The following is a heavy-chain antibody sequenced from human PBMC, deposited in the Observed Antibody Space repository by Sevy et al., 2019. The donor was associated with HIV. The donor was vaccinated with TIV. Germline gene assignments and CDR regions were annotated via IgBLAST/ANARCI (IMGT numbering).Heavy chain of an antibody. J-gene: IGHJ5*02. V-gene: IGHV4-59*01. CDR2: IYYSGST. D-gene: IGHD6-13*01. CDR3: ARDGIAAAGGGLWFDP. Sequence: SETLSLTCTVSGGSISSYYWSWIRQPPGKGLEWIGHIYYSGSTNYNPSLKSRVTISVDTSKNQFSLKLSSVTAADTAVYYCARDGIAAAGGGLWFDPWGQGTLVNVSS. CDR1: GGSISSYY.